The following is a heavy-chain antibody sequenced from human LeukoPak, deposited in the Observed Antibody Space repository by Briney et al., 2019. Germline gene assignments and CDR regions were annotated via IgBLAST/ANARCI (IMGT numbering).Heavy chain of an antibody. CDR2: IWYDGSNK. Sequence: GRSLRLSCAASGFTFSSYGMHRVRQAPGKGLEWVAVIWYDGSNKYYADSVKGRFTISRDNSKNTLYLQVNSLRAEDTAVYYCARDSSGLLAFDYWGQGTLVTVSS. D-gene: IGHD3-22*01. J-gene: IGHJ4*02. CDR1: GFTFSSYG. V-gene: IGHV3-33*01. CDR3: ARDSSGLLAFDY.